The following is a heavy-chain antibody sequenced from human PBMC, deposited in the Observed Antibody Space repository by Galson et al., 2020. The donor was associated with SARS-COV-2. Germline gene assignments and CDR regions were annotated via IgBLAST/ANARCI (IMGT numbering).Heavy chain of an antibody. Sequence: TGGSLRLSCAASGFTFSSSWMHWVRQAPGKGLVWVSRINSDGSSTSYADSVKGRFTISRDNAKNTLYLQMNSLRAEDTAVYYCARVGTRSGGKYYLDYWGQGTLVTVSS. J-gene: IGHJ4*02. CDR2: INSDGSST. V-gene: IGHV3-74*01. CDR3: ARVGTRSGGKYYLDY. CDR1: GFTFSSSW. D-gene: IGHD6-19*01.